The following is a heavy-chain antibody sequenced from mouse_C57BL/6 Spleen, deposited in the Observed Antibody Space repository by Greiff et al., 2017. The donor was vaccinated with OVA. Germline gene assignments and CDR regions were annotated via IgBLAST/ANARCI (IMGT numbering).Heavy chain of an antibody. Sequence: VQLQQPGAELVMPGASVKLSCKASGYTFTSYWMHWVKQRPGQGLEWIGEIDPSDSYTNYNQKFKGKSTLTVDKSSSTAYMLLSSLTSEDSAVYYCARAYYYGSSYAMDDWGQGTSVTVSS. CDR3: ARAYYYGSSYAMDD. CDR1: GYTFTSYW. J-gene: IGHJ4*01. D-gene: IGHD1-1*01. CDR2: IDPSDSYT. V-gene: IGHV1-69*01.